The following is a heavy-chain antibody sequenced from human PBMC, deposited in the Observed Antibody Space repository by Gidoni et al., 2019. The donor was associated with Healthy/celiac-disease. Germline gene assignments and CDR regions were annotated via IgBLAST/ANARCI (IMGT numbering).Heavy chain of an antibody. Sequence: QLQLQESGSGLVKPSQTLSLTCAVPGGSISSGGYSWSWVRQPPGKGLEWIGYIYHSGSTYYNPFLKSRVTISVDRSKHQFSLKLSAVTAADTAVYYCARAANWNSYYYYGMDVWGQGTTVTVSS. V-gene: IGHV4-30-2*01. CDR3: ARAANWNSYYYYGMDV. CDR2: IYHSGST. J-gene: IGHJ6*02. D-gene: IGHD1-7*01. CDR1: GGSISSGGYS.